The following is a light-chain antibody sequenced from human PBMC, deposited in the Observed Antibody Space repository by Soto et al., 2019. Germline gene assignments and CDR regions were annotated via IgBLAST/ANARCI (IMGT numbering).Light chain of an antibody. V-gene: IGKV1-39*01. Sequence: DIQMTQSPSSLSASVRDRVTITCRASQSISSYLNWYQQKPGKAPKLLIYAASSLQSGVPSRFSGSGSGTDFTLTVSSLQTEDFATYVCQQSYSTPRTFGQGTKVEVK. J-gene: IGKJ1*01. CDR3: QQSYSTPRT. CDR2: AAS. CDR1: QSISSY.